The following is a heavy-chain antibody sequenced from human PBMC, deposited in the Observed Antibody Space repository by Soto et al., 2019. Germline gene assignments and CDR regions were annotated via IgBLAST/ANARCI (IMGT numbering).Heavy chain of an antibody. CDR2: VSGSGGST. J-gene: IGHJ5*02. Sequence: EVQLLESGGGLVQPGGSLRLSCAASGFTFSSYAMSWVRQAPGKGLEWVSAVSGSGGSTYYADSVKGRFTISRDNSTYTLYLQMNRLRGEDTAVYYCAKTRAYYDFWTGSSSNWFDPWGQGTLVTVSS. V-gene: IGHV3-23*01. CDR3: AKTRAYYDFWTGSSSNWFDP. D-gene: IGHD3-3*01. CDR1: GFTFSSYA.